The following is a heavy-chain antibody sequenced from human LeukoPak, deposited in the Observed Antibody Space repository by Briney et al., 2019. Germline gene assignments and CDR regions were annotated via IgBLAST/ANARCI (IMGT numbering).Heavy chain of an antibody. CDR2: ISSSGSTV. CDR3: ARDTHGSDYGMDV. V-gene: IGHV3-48*03. Sequence: GGSLRLSCAASGFTFSSYEMNWVRQAPGKGLEWVSYISSSGSTVYYADSVKGRFTISRDNAKNSLYLQMNSLRAEDTAVYYCARDTHGSDYGMDVWGQGTTVTVSS. J-gene: IGHJ6*02. D-gene: IGHD6-25*01. CDR1: GFTFSSYE.